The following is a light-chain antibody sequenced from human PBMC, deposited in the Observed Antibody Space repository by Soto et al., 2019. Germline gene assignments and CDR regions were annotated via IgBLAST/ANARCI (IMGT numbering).Light chain of an antibody. J-gene: IGKJ5*01. V-gene: IGKV3-11*01. CDR2: GAS. CDR1: QSVNSY. Sequence: EIVLTQSPATLSLSPGERATLSCSASQSVNSYLAWYQHKPGQAPRLLIYGASNRATGIPARFSGSGSGTDFTLTISSLEPEDFAVYYCQQRSNWPPLTCGQGTRLEIK. CDR3: QQRSNWPPLT.